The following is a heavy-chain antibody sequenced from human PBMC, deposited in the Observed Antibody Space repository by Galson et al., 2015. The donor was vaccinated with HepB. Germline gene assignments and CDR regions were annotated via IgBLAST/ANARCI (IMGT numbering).Heavy chain of an antibody. V-gene: IGHV3-30*18. J-gene: IGHJ4*02. CDR2: ISYDGSNK. D-gene: IGHD4-11*01. CDR1: GFTFSSYG. CDR3: AKDSSTVTTFDY. Sequence: SLRLSCAASGFTFSSYGMHWVRQAPGKGLEWVAVISYDGSNKYYADSVKGRFTISRDNSKNTLYLQMNSLRAEDTAVYYCAKDSSTVTTFDYWGQGTLVTVSS.